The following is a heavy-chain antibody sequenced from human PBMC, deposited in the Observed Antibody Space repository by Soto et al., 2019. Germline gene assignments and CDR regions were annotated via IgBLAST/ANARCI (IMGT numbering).Heavy chain of an antibody. J-gene: IGHJ4*02. D-gene: IGHD2-8*02. CDR2: IYYSGST. CDR3: ARYSGGGPYFDY. CDR1: VGSISSSSYY. Sequence: SETLSLTCTVSVGSISSSSYYWGWIRQPPGKGLEWIGSIYYSGSTYYNPSLKSRVTISVDTSKNQFSLKLSSVTAADTAVYYCARYSGGGPYFDYWGQGTLVTVSS. V-gene: IGHV4-39*01.